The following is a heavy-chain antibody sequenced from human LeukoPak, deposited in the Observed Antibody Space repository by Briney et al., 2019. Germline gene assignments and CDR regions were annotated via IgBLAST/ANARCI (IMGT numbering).Heavy chain of an antibody. CDR1: GFTFSTYT. V-gene: IGHV3-21*01. CDR3: AAGLVTPY. CDR2: MSSTSSYI. Sequence: GGSLRLSCAASGFTFSTYTLNWVRQAPGKGLEWVSSMSSTSSYIYYADSVKGRFTTSRDNAKNSLYLQMNSLRVEDTAVYYCAAGLVTPYWGQGTLVTVSS. D-gene: IGHD3/OR15-3a*01. J-gene: IGHJ4*02.